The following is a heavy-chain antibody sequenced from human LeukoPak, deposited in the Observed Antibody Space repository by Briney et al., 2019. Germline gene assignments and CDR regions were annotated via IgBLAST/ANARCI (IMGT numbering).Heavy chain of an antibody. Sequence: SETLTLTCTVSGGSISSYYWSWIRQPPGKGLEWIACISYSGSTKYNPSLKSRVTISVDTSKNQLSLKLSSVTAADTAVYYCAREPGFDSSGYLNWFDPWGQGTLVTVSS. D-gene: IGHD3-22*01. J-gene: IGHJ5*02. CDR2: ISYSGST. CDR3: AREPGFDSSGYLNWFDP. V-gene: IGHV4-59*01. CDR1: GGSISSYY.